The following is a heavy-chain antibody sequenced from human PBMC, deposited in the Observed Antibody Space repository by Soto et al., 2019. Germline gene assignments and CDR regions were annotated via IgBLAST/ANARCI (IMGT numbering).Heavy chain of an antibody. V-gene: IGHV3-23*01. CDR1: GSTFSSYA. D-gene: IGHD2-15*01. Sequence: GGSLRLSCAASGSTFSSYAMSWVRQAPGKGLEWASAISGSGGSTYYADSVKGRFTISRDNSKNTLYLQMNSLRAEDTAVYYCAKKDCSCGSCYYYYYGLYVWGQGTTVIGSS. CDR2: ISGSGGST. J-gene: IGHJ6*01. CDR3: AKKDCSCGSCYYYYYGLYV.